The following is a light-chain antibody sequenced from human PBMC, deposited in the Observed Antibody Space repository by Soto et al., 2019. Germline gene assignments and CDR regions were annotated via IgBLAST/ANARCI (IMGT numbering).Light chain of an antibody. CDR3: QQYENYWT. Sequence: DIQMSQYPATPYGSVGDRVTITCRASQSIISSLAWYQQIPGQAPKLLIYDACNLESWVPSRFSGSGSGTEFTLTISSLQPEDFAVYYCQQYENYWTFGQGTKVDI. J-gene: IGKJ1*01. CDR1: QSIISS. CDR2: DAC. V-gene: IGKV1-5*01.